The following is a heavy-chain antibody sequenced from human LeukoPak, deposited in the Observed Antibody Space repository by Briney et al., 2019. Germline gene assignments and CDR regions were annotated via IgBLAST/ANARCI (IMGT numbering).Heavy chain of an antibody. J-gene: IGHJ4*02. Sequence: SETLSLTCTVSGYSISSGYYWGWIRQPPGKGLEWIGSIYHSGSTYYNPSLKSRVTISVDTSKNQFSLKLSSVTAADTAVYYCARADLAVAVFTFDYWGQGTLVTVSS. CDR2: IYHSGST. CDR1: GYSISSGYY. CDR3: ARADLAVAVFTFDY. V-gene: IGHV4-38-2*02. D-gene: IGHD6-19*01.